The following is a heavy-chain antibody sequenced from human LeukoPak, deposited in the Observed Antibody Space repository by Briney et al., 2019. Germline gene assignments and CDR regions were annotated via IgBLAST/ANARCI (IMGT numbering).Heavy chain of an antibody. Sequence: PGGSLRLSCAASGFTFSSYSINWVRQAPGKGLEWVSSISSGSSYIYYADSVKGRFTISRDNAKNSLYLQMNSLRSEDTAVYYCARDRLYYGSGSPPVNWFDPWGQGTLVTVSS. D-gene: IGHD3-10*01. V-gene: IGHV3-21*04. CDR2: ISSGSSYI. CDR3: ARDRLYYGSGSPPVNWFDP. J-gene: IGHJ5*02. CDR1: GFTFSSYS.